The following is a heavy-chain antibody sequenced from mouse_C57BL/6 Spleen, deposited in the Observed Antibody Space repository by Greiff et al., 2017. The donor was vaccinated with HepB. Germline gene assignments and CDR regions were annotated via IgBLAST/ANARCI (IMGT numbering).Heavy chain of an antibody. V-gene: IGHV1-74*01. CDR2: IHPSDSDT. Sequence: VQLQQPGAELVKPGASVKVSCKASGYTFTRYWMHWVKQSPGQGLEWIGRIHPSDSDTNYNQKFKGKATLTVDKSSSTAYMQLSSLTSEDSAVYYCAIWGITTVVATDYFDYWGQGTTLTVSS. CDR1: GYTFTRYW. D-gene: IGHD1-1*01. J-gene: IGHJ2*01. CDR3: AIWGITTVVATDYFDY.